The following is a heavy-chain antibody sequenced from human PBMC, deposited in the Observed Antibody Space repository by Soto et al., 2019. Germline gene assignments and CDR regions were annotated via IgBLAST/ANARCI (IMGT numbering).Heavy chain of an antibody. D-gene: IGHD3-22*01. CDR1: GYSFTSYW. J-gene: IGHJ4*02. Sequence: GESLKISCKGSGYSFTSYWISWVRQMPGKGLEWMGRIDPSDSYTNYSPSFQGHVTISADKSISTAYLQWSSLKASDTAMYYCAVLRSSAYYYVLWDYWCPGLLVTLSS. CDR2: IDPSDSYT. CDR3: AVLRSSAYYYVLWDY. V-gene: IGHV5-10-1*01.